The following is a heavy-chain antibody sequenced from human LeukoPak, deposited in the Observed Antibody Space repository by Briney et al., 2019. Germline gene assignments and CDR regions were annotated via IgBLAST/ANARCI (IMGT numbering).Heavy chain of an antibody. D-gene: IGHD2-2*01. V-gene: IGHV4-59*01. CDR2: IYYSGST. Sequence: SETLSLTCTVSARSISSFYWSWLRQPPGGGLEWIGYIYYSGSTNYNPTLKSRVTISVDTSKNQFSLKLSSVTAADTAVYYCAGAGVVPAADDAFDIWGQGTMVTVCS. J-gene: IGHJ3*02. CDR3: AGAGVVPAADDAFDI. CDR1: ARSISSFY.